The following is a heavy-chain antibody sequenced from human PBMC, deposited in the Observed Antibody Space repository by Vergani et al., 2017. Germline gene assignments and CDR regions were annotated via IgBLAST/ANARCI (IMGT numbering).Heavy chain of an antibody. V-gene: IGHV5-51*03. Sequence: EVQLVQSGAEVKTPGESLKISCKGSGYSFTSYWIGWVRQMPGKGLEWMGIIYPGDSDTRYSPSFQGQVTISADKSISTAYLQWSSLKASDTAMYYCARLSTYESYYYYYMDVWGKGTTVTVSS. CDR2: IYPGDSDT. CDR1: GYSFTSYW. D-gene: IGHD5-12*01. CDR3: ARLSTYESYYYYYMDV. J-gene: IGHJ6*03.